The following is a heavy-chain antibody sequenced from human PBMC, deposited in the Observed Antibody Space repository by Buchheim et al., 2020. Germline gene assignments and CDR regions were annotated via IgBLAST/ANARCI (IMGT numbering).Heavy chain of an antibody. CDR3: ARDPGQTYYYYYMDV. V-gene: IGHV3-30*03. J-gene: IGHJ6*03. CDR2: ISYDGSNK. Sequence: QVQLVESGGGLVKPGGSLRLSCAASGFTFSDYYMSWIRQAPGKGLEWVAVISYDGSNKYYADSVKGRFTISRDNSKNTLYLQMNSLRAEDTAVYYCARDPGQTYYYYYMDVWGKGT. CDR1: GFTFSDYY.